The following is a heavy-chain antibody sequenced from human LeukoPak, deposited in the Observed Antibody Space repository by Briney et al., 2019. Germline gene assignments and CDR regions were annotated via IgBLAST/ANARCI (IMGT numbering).Heavy chain of an antibody. D-gene: IGHD6-13*01. V-gene: IGHV1-69*06. Sequence: SVKVSCKASGYTFAGYYMHWVRQAPGQGLEWMGGIIPIFGTANDAQKFQGRVTITADKSTSTAYMELSSLRSEDTAMYYCARSSIIAAAGPYYFDYWGQGTLVTVSS. CDR1: GYTFAGYY. CDR3: ARSSIIAAAGPYYFDY. J-gene: IGHJ4*02. CDR2: IIPIFGTA.